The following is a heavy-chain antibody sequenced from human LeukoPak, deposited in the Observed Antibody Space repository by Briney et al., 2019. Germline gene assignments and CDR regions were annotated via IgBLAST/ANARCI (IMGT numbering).Heavy chain of an antibody. CDR1: GYGFTSYW. CDR3: ARLGSGGSLLFDY. J-gene: IGHJ4*02. CDR2: IYPGDSDT. Sequence: GESLKISFKGSGYGFTSYWIGWVRRMTGKGLEWMGIIYPGDSDTRYSPSFQGQVTISADKSIRTAYLQWSSLKASDTAMYYCARLGSGGSLLFDYWGQGTLVTVSS. D-gene: IGHD2-15*01. V-gene: IGHV5-51*01.